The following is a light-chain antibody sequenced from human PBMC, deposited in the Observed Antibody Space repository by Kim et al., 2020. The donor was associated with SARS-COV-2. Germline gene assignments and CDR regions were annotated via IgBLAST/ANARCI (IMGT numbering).Light chain of an antibody. J-gene: IGKJ4*01. Sequence: MTQSPATLSVSPGERATLSCRASQSVSSNLAWYQQKPGQAPRLLIYGASTRATGIPGRFSGSGSGTEFTLTISSLQSEDFAVYYCQQYSHWPLTFGGGTKVDI. V-gene: IGKV3-15*01. CDR3: QQYSHWPLT. CDR1: QSVSSN. CDR2: GAS.